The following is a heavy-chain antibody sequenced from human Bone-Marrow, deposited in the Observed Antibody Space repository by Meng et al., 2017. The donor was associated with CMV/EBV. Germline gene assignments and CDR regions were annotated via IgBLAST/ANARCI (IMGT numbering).Heavy chain of an antibody. CDR1: GYTLTDYY. Sequence: QVQLGHAGAGVKKPGASVKVSCKASGYTLTDYYIHWVRQAPGQWLEWMGWINPNTDTNYAQNFQGRVTMTRDMSINTAYMELSRLTSGDTAVYYCARSSGWSRFDYWGQGTLVTVSS. J-gene: IGHJ4*02. D-gene: IGHD6-19*01. V-gene: IGHV1-2*02. CDR2: INPNTDT. CDR3: ARSSGWSRFDY.